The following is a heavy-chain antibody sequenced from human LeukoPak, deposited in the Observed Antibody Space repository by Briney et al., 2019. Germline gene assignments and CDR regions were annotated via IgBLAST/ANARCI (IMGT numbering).Heavy chain of an antibody. Sequence: GGSLRLSCAATGLSVSSNFMSWVRQAPGKGLERVSVIYGGGSTYYADSVKGRFTISRDTPKNTLYLQMNSLRVEDTAVYYCASWPVGWYGEDSWGQGTLVTVSS. V-gene: IGHV3-53*01. CDR2: IYGGGST. J-gene: IGHJ4*02. D-gene: IGHD6-19*01. CDR3: ASWPVGWYGEDS. CDR1: GLSVSSNF.